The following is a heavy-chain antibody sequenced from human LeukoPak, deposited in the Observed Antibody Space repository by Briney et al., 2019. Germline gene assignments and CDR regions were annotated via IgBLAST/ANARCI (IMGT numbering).Heavy chain of an antibody. CDR2: ISYSGST. D-gene: IGHD6-13*01. CDR1: GGSLSSYY. CDR3: ARDRGIAAAGPDAFDI. Sequence: PSETLSLTCTVSGGSLSSYYWSWIRQPPGKGLEWIGYISYSGSTNYNPSLKSRVTISVDTSKNQFSLKLSSVTAADTAVYYCARDRGIAAAGPDAFDIWGQGTMVTVSS. V-gene: IGHV4-59*01. J-gene: IGHJ3*02.